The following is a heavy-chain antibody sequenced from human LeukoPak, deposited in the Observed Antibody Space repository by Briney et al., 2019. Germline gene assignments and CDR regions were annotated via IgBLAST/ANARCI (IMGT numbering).Heavy chain of an antibody. J-gene: IGHJ4*02. Sequence: SETLSLTCTVSGGSISSYYWSWIRQPAGKGLEWIGRIYTSGSTNYNPSLKSRVTISVDTSKNQFSLKLSSVTAADTAVYYCARGEQWLVEGYFDYWGQGTLVTVSS. V-gene: IGHV4-4*07. CDR2: IYTSGST. CDR3: ARGEQWLVEGYFDY. D-gene: IGHD6-19*01. CDR1: GGSISSYY.